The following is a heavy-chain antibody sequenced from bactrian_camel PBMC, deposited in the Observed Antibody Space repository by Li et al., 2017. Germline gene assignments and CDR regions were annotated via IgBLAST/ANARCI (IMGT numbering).Heavy chain of an antibody. CDR1: GFTFSNYA. CDR2: IDSRGRT. CDR3: AKSKGTDWPGSFAY. J-gene: IGHJ6*01. D-gene: IGHD5*01. V-gene: IGHV3S40*01. Sequence: VQLVESGGGLVQPGGSLRVSCAGSGFTFSNYAMNWVRQAPGKGLEWVSSIDSRGRTYYPDSEKGRFTSSRDNAKNTVYLRLTSLKTEDMAIYYCAKSKGTDWPGSFAYWGQGTQVTVS.